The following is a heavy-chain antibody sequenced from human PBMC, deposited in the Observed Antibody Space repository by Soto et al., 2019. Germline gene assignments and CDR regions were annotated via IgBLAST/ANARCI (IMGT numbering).Heavy chain of an antibody. V-gene: IGHV4-59*01. J-gene: IGHJ4*02. Sequence: QVQLQESGPGLVKPSETLSLTCTVSGDTIGSYYWSWIRQPPGKGLEWIGYIYFTGSTNYNPSLKSRVTISGDPSKNQFSLKLSSVTAADTAVYYCARGSCSSASCYTGDYSGQGTLVTVSS. CDR1: GDTIGSYY. D-gene: IGHD2-2*02. CDR2: IYFTGST. CDR3: ARGSCSSASCYTGDY.